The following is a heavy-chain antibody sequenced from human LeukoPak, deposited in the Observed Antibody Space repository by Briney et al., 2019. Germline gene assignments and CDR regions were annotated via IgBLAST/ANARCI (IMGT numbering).Heavy chain of an antibody. CDR3: ARHGYSSGWYPDFDY. Sequence: PSETLSLTCAVYGGSFSGYYWSWIRQPPGKGLEWIEEINHSGSTNYNPSLKSRVTISVDTSKNQFSLKLSSVTAADTAVYYCARHGYSSGWYPDFDYWGQGTLVTVSS. CDR1: GGSFSGYY. J-gene: IGHJ4*02. V-gene: IGHV4-34*01. D-gene: IGHD6-19*01. CDR2: INHSGST.